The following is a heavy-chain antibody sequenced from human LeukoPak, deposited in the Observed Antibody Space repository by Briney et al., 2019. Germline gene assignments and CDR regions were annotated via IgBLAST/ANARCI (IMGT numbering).Heavy chain of an antibody. V-gene: IGHV3-21*01. CDR3: ATRRDDFWGGPFDP. CDR2: ISSSGIYI. D-gene: IGHD3-3*01. J-gene: IGHJ5*02. Sequence: PGGSLRLSCAASGSNFNSYTMNWVRQAPGKGLEWVSSISSSGIYIYYADSVKGRFAISRDNTKNSLYLQMNSLRAEDTAVYYCATRRDDFWGGPFDPWGQGTLVTVSS. CDR1: GSNFNSYT.